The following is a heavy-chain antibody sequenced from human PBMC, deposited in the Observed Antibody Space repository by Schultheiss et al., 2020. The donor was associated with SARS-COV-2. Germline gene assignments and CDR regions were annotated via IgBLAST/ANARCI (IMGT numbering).Heavy chain of an antibody. V-gene: IGHV3-9*01. CDR1: GLRFDDYA. CDR2: LSWNSAKT. Sequence: SLRLSCAASGLRFDDYAMHWVRQAPGKGLEWVSGLSWNSAKTVYADSVKGRFTISRDNGKNSLFLQMNSLKPEDTALYFCVKGVALRIVEAFDMWGQGTTVTVSS. D-gene: IGHD2-15*01. J-gene: IGHJ3*02. CDR3: VKGVALRIVEAFDM.